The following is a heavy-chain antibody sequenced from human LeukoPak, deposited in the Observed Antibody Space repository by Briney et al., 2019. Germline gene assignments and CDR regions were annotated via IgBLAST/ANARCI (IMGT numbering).Heavy chain of an antibody. V-gene: IGHV3-33*01. CDR2: IWHDGSNK. D-gene: IGHD1-14*01. CDR1: GFTFSSHG. CDR3: SRGDHGAFHI. Sequence: GGSLRLSCAASGFTFSSHGMHWVRQAPGKGLKWMAVIWHDGSNKYYADSVKGRFTISSDNSKNTVYLQMNSLRAEDTAVYYCSRGDHGAFHIWGQGTMVTVSS. J-gene: IGHJ3*02.